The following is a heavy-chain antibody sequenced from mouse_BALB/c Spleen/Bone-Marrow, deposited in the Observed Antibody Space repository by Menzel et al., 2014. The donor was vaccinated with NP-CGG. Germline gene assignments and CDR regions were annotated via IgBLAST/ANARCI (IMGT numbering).Heavy chain of an antibody. CDR1: GYAFSSYW. CDR2: IYPGAGDT. V-gene: IGHV1-80*01. Sequence: QVQLQQSGAELVRPGSSVKISCKASGYAFSSYWMNWVKQRPGQGLEWIGQIYPGAGDTNYSGKFKGKATLTADESSSTAYMQLSSLTSEDSAVYFCAFGNYDFDYWGQGTTLTVSS. D-gene: IGHD2-1*01. CDR3: AFGNYDFDY. J-gene: IGHJ2*01.